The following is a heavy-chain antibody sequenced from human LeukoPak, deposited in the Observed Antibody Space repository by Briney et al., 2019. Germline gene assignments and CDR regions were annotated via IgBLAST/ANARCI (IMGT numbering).Heavy chain of an antibody. V-gene: IGHV3-21*01. CDR1: GFTFSSYS. J-gene: IGHJ4*02. CDR3: ARGGNSGWEPYYFDY. Sequence: GGSLRLSCAASGFTFSSYSMNWVRQAPGKGLEWVSSISSSSSYIYYADSVKGRYTISRDNAKNSLYLQMNSLRAEDTAVYYCARGGNSGWEPYYFDYWGQGTLVTVSS. CDR2: ISSSSSYI. D-gene: IGHD4-23*01.